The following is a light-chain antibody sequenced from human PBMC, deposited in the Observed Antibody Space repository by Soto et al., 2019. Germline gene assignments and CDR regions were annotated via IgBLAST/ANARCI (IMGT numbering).Light chain of an antibody. CDR1: QSVSSN. Sequence: EIVMTQSPATLSVSPGERATLSCRASQSVSSNLAWYQQKPGQAPRLLIYGASTRATAIPARFSGSGSGTEFTLTISSLQSVDFAVYYCQQYNNWPPTWTFGQGTKVEIK. CDR3: QQYNNWPPTWT. V-gene: IGKV3-15*01. J-gene: IGKJ1*01. CDR2: GAS.